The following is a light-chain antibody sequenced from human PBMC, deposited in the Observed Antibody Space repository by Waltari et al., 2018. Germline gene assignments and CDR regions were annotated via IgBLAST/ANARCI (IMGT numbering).Light chain of an antibody. V-gene: IGLV1-44*01. CDR1: VSNIGRNT. Sequence: QSVLTQPPSASGTPGQRVTISCSGSVSNIGRNTVNWYQQLPEAAPKLLIHNNNQRPSGVPDRFSGSKSDTSASLAISGLQSEDEADYYCSAWDDSLDAYVFGTGTKVTVL. CDR2: NNN. J-gene: IGLJ1*01. CDR3: SAWDDSLDAYV.